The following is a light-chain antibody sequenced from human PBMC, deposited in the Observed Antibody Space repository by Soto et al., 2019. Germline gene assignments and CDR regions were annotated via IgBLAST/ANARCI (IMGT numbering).Light chain of an antibody. CDR2: EVF. Sequence: QSALAQPPSATGSPGQSVTISRTGTSSDIGGYNYVSWYQHHPGKAPRLLIYEVFKRPSGVPNRFSGSKSGNRASLTVSGLQADDEADYYCTSYAGYNNFVFGTGTKVTVL. CDR3: TSYAGYNNFV. CDR1: SSDIGGYNY. V-gene: IGLV2-8*01. J-gene: IGLJ1*01.